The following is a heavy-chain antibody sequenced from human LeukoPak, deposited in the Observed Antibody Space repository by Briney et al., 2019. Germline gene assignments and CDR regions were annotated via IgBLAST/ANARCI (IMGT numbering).Heavy chain of an antibody. CDR1: GFTFSSYA. Sequence: GGSLRLSCAASGFTFSSYATSWVRQAPGKGLEWVSTISGSGSTTYYADSVKGRFTISRNNSKNTLYLQMNSLRAEDTAVYYCAKLIDSSSWYGNYFDYWGQGTLVTVSS. CDR3: AKLIDSSSWYGNYFDY. V-gene: IGHV3-23*01. J-gene: IGHJ4*02. CDR2: ISGSGSTT. D-gene: IGHD6-13*01.